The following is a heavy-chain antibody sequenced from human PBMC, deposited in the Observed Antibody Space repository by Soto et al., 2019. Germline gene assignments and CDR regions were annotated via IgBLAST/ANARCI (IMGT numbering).Heavy chain of an antibody. CDR3: ARGIVVVVAGIGLGLDP. D-gene: IGHD2-15*01. Sequence: SQTLSLTCTVSGGSISSGGYYWSWIRQHPGKGLEWIGYIYYSGSTYYNPSLKSRVTISVDTSKNQFSLKLSSVTAADTAVYYCARGIVVVVAGIGLGLDPWGQGTLVTVSS. CDR1: GGSISSGGYY. J-gene: IGHJ5*02. V-gene: IGHV4-31*03. CDR2: IYYSGST.